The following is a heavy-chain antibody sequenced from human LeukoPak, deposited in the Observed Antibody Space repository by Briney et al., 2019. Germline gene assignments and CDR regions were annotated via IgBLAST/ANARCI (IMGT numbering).Heavy chain of an antibody. CDR2: IYPGDYDT. D-gene: IGHD3-16*01. CDR1: GSHFPNYL. CDR3: VRQGGTGGSIGGSDDC. Sequence: GLPRKISSKAPGSHFPNYLIAGVRRAPGKGLGWRGVIYPGDYDTRYSSSFRGQVTISANQSVTNVYLQWSSLKASDTAIYYCVRQGGTGGSIGGSDDCWGQGTLVTVSS. V-gene: IGHV5-51*01. J-gene: IGHJ4*02.